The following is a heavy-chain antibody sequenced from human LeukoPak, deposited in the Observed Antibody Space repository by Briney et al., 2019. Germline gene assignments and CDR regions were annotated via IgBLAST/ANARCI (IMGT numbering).Heavy chain of an antibody. V-gene: IGHV1-8*01. D-gene: IGHD2-2*01. CDR1: GYTFTSYD. J-gene: IGHJ4*02. CDR3: ASFERYCSSTSCPHNYFDY. Sequence: ASVKVPCKASGYTFTSYDINWVRQATGQGLEWMGWMNPNSGNTGYAQKFQGRVTMTRNTSISTAYMELSSLRSEDTAVYYCASFERYCSSTSCPHNYFDYWGQGTLVTVSS. CDR2: MNPNSGNT.